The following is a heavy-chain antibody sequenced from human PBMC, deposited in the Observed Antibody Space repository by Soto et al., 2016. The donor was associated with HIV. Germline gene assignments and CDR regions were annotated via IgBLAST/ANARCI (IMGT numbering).Heavy chain of an antibody. CDR1: GFTFSSYA. CDR3: AKVRSVTTEIDYFDS. CDR2: ISGSDKTT. J-gene: IGHJ4*02. D-gene: IGHD4-17*01. Sequence: EVQLLDSGGGLVQTGGPVRLSCAASGFTFSSYAMSWVRQAPGKGLEWVSVISGSDKTTYYADSVKGRFTISRDNSKNTLYLQMSSLRAEDTAVYYCAKVRSVTTEIDYFDSWGQGTLVTVSS. V-gene: IGHV3-23*01.